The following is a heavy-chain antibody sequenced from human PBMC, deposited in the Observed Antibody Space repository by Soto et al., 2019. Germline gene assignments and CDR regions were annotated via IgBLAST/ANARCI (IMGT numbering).Heavy chain of an antibody. CDR1: GGSISSGGYY. CDR3: AREGYGSAHGMDV. CDR2: IYYSGST. D-gene: IGHD3-10*01. J-gene: IGHJ6*02. Sequence: SETLSLTCTVSGGSISSGGYYWSWIRQHPGKGLEWIGYIYYSGSTYYNPSLKSRVTISVDTSKNQFSLKLSSVTAADTAVYYCAREGYGSAHGMDVWGQGTTVTVSS. V-gene: IGHV4-31*03.